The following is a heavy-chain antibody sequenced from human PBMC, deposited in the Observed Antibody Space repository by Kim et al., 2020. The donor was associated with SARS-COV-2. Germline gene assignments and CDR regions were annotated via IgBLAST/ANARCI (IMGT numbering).Heavy chain of an antibody. CDR1: GYTFTGYY. J-gene: IGHJ4*02. CDR3: AREIAAAGKGSDY. D-gene: IGHD6-13*01. V-gene: IGHV1-2*06. CDR2: INPNSGGT. Sequence: ASVKVSCKASGYTFTGYYMHWVRQAPGQGLEWMGRINPNSGGTNYAQKFQGRVTMTRDTSISTAYMELSRLRSDDTAVYYCAREIAAAGKGSDYWGQGTLVTVSS.